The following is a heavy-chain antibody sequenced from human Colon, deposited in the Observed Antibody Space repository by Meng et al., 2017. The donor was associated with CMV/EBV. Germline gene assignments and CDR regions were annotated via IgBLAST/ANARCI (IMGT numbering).Heavy chain of an antibody. CDR2: INPNTGGT. V-gene: IGHV1-2*02. CDR1: GYTFTDYF. J-gene: IGHJ6*02. D-gene: IGHD3-3*01. CDR3: ARSRLTIFGVVIRYGMDV. Sequence: ASVKVSCKASGYTFTDYFMHWVRQAPGQGLEWMGWINPNTGGTNYAQKFQGTVTITRDTSISTAYMELRRLRSDDTAVYYCARSRLTIFGVVIRYGMDVWGQGSTVTVSS.